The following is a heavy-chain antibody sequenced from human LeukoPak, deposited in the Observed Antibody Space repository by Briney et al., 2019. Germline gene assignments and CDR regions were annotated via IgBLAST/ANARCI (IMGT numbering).Heavy chain of an antibody. J-gene: IGHJ4*02. CDR2: IYRSGST. Sequence: SETLSLTCTVSGYSISSGYYWGWLRPPPGKGLECIGSIYRSGSTYYNPSLKSRVTISVDTSKNQFSLKLSSVTAADTALYYCASSDYWGQGTLVTVSS. CDR1: GYSISSGYY. V-gene: IGHV4-38-2*02. CDR3: ASSDY.